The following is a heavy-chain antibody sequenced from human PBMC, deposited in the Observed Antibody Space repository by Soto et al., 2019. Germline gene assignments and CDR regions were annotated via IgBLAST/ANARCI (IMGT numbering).Heavy chain of an antibody. Sequence: PSETLSLTCTFSGGSISSYYWSLIRQPPGKGLEWIGYIYYSGSTNYNPSLKSRVTISVDTSKNQFSLKLSSVTAADTAVYYCARRWGDYFDYWGQGTLVTVSS. J-gene: IGHJ4*02. CDR2: IYYSGST. V-gene: IGHV4-59*08. D-gene: IGHD3-16*01. CDR1: GGSISSYY. CDR3: ARRWGDYFDY.